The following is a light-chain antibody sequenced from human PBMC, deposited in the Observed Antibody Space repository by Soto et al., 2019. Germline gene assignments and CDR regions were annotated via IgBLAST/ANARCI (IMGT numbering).Light chain of an antibody. J-gene: IGKJ2*01. CDR2: AAS. CDR3: QQLNSYPYT. CDR1: QGIGGI. Sequence: IQLTNPQSPLPPPEETRSTIPARPSQGIGGILAWYQQKPGKALKFLIYAASTLQSGVPSRFSGSGSGTDFTLTISSLQPEDFATYYCQQLNSYPYTFGQGTKLEIK. V-gene: IGKV1-9*01.